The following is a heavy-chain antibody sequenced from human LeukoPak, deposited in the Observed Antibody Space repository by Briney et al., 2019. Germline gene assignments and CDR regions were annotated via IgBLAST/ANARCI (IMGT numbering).Heavy chain of an antibody. CDR3: AKVRAPSGWFNSDY. Sequence: GGSLRLSCAASGFTFSNYVMSWVRQAPGRGLEWVSGISGSGDSTYYADSVKGRFTISRDNSKNTLYLQMNSLRVEDTAAYYCAKVRAPSGWFNSDYWGQGTLVTVSS. D-gene: IGHD6-19*01. V-gene: IGHV3-23*01. J-gene: IGHJ4*02. CDR2: ISGSGDST. CDR1: GFTFSNYV.